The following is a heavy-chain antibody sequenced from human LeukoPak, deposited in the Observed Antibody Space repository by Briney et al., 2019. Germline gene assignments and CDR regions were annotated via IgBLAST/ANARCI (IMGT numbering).Heavy chain of an antibody. Sequence: SETLSLTCSVSGGSIRSYFWSWIRQSAGRGLEHIGRIYSTGSTNYSPSLKSRVSMSVDTSKNQFSLTLRSVTAADTAIYYCARASYTSTWTFDYWGQGILVTVSS. D-gene: IGHD6-13*01. CDR3: ARASYTSTWTFDY. J-gene: IGHJ4*02. CDR1: GGSIRSYF. V-gene: IGHV4-4*07. CDR2: IYSTGST.